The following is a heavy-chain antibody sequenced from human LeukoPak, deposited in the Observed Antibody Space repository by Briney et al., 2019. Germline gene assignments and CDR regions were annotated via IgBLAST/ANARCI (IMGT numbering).Heavy chain of an antibody. CDR3: AKKSPGTYYAPPDY. CDR2: TSYDGSNK. J-gene: IGHJ4*02. D-gene: IGHD3-10*01. Sequence: GRSLRLSCAASGFTFSSYGMHWVRQAPGKGLEWVAVTSYDGSNKNYADSVKGRFTISRDNSKNALYLQMNSLRAEDTAVYYCAKKSPGTYYAPPDYWGQGTLVTVSS. V-gene: IGHV3-30*18. CDR1: GFTFSSYG.